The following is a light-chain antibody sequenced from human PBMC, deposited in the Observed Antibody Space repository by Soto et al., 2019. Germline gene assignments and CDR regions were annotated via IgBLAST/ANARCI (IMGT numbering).Light chain of an antibody. J-gene: IGLJ2*01. V-gene: IGLV1-40*01. CDR2: ANS. CDR3: QSYDSGLSGAL. CDR1: SSNIGAGYD. Sequence: QAVVTQPPSVSGAPGQRVTISCTGSSSNIGAGYDVHWYQQLPGTAPKLLIYANSNRPSGVPDRFSASKSGTSASLAITGLQAEDEADYHCQSYDSGLSGALFGGGTKLTVL.